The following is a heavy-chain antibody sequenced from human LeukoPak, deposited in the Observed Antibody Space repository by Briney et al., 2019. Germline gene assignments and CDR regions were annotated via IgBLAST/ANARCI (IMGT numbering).Heavy chain of an antibody. CDR3: AHTRIIYSSSSSGYWFDP. CDR2: IVPIFGTA. V-gene: IGHV1-69*05. D-gene: IGHD6-13*01. Sequence: SVKVSCKASGGTFSSYAISWVRQAPGQGLEWMGGIVPIFGTANYAQKFQGRVTITTDESTSTAYMELSSLRSEDTAVYYCAHTRIIYSSSSSGYWFDPWGQGTLVTVSS. CDR1: GGTFSSYA. J-gene: IGHJ5*02.